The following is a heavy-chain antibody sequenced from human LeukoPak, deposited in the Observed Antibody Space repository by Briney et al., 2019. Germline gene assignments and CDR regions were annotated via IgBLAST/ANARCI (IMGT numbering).Heavy chain of an antibody. Sequence: VASVKVSCKASGYPFTTYDINWVRQAAGQGLEWMGGMNPNSGNTGYAQKFQGRVTMTTNTSISTAYMELSSLRSEETAMYYCARAATYENIWGNYQTYDYWGQGTLVTVSS. V-gene: IGHV1-8*01. D-gene: IGHD3-16*02. CDR3: ARAATYENIWGNYQTYDY. CDR2: MNPNSGNT. J-gene: IGHJ4*02. CDR1: GYPFTTYD.